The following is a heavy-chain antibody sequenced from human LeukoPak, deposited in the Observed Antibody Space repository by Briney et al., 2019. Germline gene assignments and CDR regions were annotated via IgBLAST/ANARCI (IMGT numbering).Heavy chain of an antibody. CDR2: IYYSGST. Sequence: PSETLSLTCTVSGGSISSSSYYWGWIRQPPGKGLEWIGSIYYSGSTYYNPSLKSRVTISVDTSKSQFSLKLSSVTAADTAVYYCARVPSVCCWFDPWGQGTLVTVSS. CDR1: GGSISSSSYY. CDR3: ARVPSVCCWFDP. V-gene: IGHV4-39*07. J-gene: IGHJ5*02.